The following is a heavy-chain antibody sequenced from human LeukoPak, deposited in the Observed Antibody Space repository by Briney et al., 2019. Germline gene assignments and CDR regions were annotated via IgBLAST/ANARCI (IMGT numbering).Heavy chain of an antibody. V-gene: IGHV1-69*05. CDR1: GGTFSSYA. D-gene: IGHD6-19*01. CDR3: AREVAVAGTFDY. CDR2: IIPIFGTA. J-gene: IGHJ4*02. Sequence: GASVKVSCKASGGTFSSYAISWVRQAPGQGLEWMGGIIPIFGTANYAQEFQGRVTITTDESTSTAYMELSSLRSEDTAVYYCAREVAVAGTFDYWGQGTLVTVSS.